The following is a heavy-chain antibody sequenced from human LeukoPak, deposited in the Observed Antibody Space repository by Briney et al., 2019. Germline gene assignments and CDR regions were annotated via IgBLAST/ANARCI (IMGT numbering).Heavy chain of an antibody. D-gene: IGHD2-2*01. CDR3: ARADIVVVPAAPDAFDI. CDR2: IYTSGST. Sequence: SETLSLTCAVSGGSITSYYWSWIRQPAGKGLEWIGRIYTSGSTNYNPSLKSRVTMSVDTSKNQFSLKLSSVTAADTAVYYCARADIVVVPAAPDAFDIWGQGTMVTVSS. J-gene: IGHJ3*02. V-gene: IGHV4-4*07. CDR1: GGSITSYY.